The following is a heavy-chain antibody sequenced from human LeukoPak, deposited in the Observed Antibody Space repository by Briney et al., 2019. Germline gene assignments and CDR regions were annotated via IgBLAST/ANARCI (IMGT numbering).Heavy chain of an antibody. CDR3: SRDPRHNDY. V-gene: IGHV3-48*03. J-gene: IGHJ4*02. Sequence: GGSLRLSCAASGFTFSSYEMNWVRQAPGKGLEWVSYISSSGSTIYYADSVKGRFTISRDNAKNSLYLHMNSLTVEDTAVYYCSRDPRHNDYWGQGTLVTVSS. CDR1: GFTFSSYE. CDR2: ISSSGSTI.